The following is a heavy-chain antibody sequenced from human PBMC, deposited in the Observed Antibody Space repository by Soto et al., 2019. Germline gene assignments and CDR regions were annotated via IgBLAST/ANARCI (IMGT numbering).Heavy chain of an antibody. V-gene: IGHV3-23*01. J-gene: IGHJ4*02. Sequence: PGGSLRLSCAASGFTFSSSAMTWVRQAPGKGLEWLSGISRIGDTTHYADSVKGRLTISRDNSKNTLFLHMNSLRAEDTAVYYCARVIYGSFDYWGQGTLVTVSS. CDR1: GFTFSSSA. CDR3: ARVIYGSFDY. D-gene: IGHD3-10*01. CDR2: ISRIGDTT.